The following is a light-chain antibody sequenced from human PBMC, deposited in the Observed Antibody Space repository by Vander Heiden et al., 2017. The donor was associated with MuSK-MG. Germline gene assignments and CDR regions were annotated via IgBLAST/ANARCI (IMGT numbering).Light chain of an antibody. CDR2: KDR. Sequence: SYELSQPPSVLVSPGQTARITCSGDALPSQYAYWYQQRPGQAPVLVIYKDRERPSGIPERFSGSSLGTRVTLTISGVQAEDEADYYCQSADTTGTYLVFGGGSKLTVL. CDR3: QSADTTGTYLV. CDR1: ALPSQY. J-gene: IGLJ2*01. V-gene: IGLV3-25*03.